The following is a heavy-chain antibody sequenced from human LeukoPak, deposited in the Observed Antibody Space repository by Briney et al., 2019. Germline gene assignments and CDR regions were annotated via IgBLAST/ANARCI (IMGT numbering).Heavy chain of an antibody. Sequence: GESLKISCKGSGYSFTSYWIGWVRQMPGKGLEWMGIIYPGDSDTRYSPSFQGQVTISADKSISTAYLQWSSLKASDTAMYYCARLSYDFWSGYKSMPNWFDPWGQGILVTVSS. J-gene: IGHJ5*02. D-gene: IGHD3-3*01. CDR2: IYPGDSDT. CDR1: GYSFTSYW. V-gene: IGHV5-51*01. CDR3: ARLSYDFWSGYKSMPNWFDP.